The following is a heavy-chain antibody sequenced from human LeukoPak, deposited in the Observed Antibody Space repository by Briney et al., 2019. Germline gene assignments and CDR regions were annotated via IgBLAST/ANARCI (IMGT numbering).Heavy chain of an antibody. CDR2: IYTSGST. J-gene: IGHJ5*02. Sequence: SETLSLTCTVSGGSISSYYWSWIRQPPGKGLEWIGYIYTSGSTNYNPSLKSRVTISVDTSKNQFSLKLSSVTAADTAVYYCAREIEQLAASWFDPWGQGPLVTVSS. CDR3: AREIEQLAASWFDP. CDR1: GGSISSYY. D-gene: IGHD1-1*01. V-gene: IGHV4-4*09.